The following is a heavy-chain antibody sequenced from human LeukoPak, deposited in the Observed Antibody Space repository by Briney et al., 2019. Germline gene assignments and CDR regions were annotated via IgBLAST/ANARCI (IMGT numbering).Heavy chain of an antibody. J-gene: IGHJ4*02. Sequence: SETLSLTCAVYGGSFSGYYWSWIRQPPGKGLEWIGEINHSGSTNYNPSLKSRVTISVDTSKNQFSLKLSSVTAADTAVYYCARRHIAVAGTWIGYWGQGTLVTVSS. CDR3: ARRHIAVAGTWIGY. CDR1: GGSFSGYY. CDR2: INHSGST. D-gene: IGHD6-19*01. V-gene: IGHV4-34*01.